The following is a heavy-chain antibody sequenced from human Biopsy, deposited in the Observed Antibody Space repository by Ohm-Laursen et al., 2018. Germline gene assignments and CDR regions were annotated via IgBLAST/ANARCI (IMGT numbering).Heavy chain of an antibody. J-gene: IGHJ4*02. CDR1: GESFNGYY. D-gene: IGHD2-2*02. Sequence: LSLTCAVYGESFNGYYWSWIRQTPGKGLEWVSTISGSGGSTYYADSVKGRFTISRDASKNTLYLLMNSLRAEDTAMYYCAKGGYCTTTSCYMDVDYWGQGTLVTVSS. V-gene: IGHV3-23*01. CDR2: ISGSGGST. CDR3: AKGGYCTTTSCYMDVDY.